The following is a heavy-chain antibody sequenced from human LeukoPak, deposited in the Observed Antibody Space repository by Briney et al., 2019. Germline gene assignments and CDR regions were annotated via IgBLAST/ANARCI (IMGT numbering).Heavy chain of an antibody. CDR1: GDSVSSDSAA. D-gene: IGHD1-1*01. V-gene: IGHV6-1*01. CDR2: TYYRSKWYN. J-gene: IGHJ5*02. CDR3: VRGAGTWDDGFDP. Sequence: SQTLSLTCAISGDSVSSDSAAWNWIRQSPSRGLEWLGRTYYRSKWYNGYAVSVKGRITINPDTSKNQFSLQLNSVTPEDTAVYYCVRGAGTWDDGFDPWGQGTLVTVSS.